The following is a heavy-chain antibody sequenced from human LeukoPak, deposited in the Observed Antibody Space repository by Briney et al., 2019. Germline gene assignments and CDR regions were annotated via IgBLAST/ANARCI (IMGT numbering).Heavy chain of an antibody. CDR1: GYTFTGYY. V-gene: IGHV1-2*02. Sequence: ASVKVSCKASGYTFTGYYMHWVRQAPGQGLEWMGWINPNSGGTNYAQKFQGRVTMTRDTSISTAYMELSRLRSDDTAVYYCARGHGYRSSWGDYWGQGTLVTVSS. J-gene: IGHJ4*02. CDR3: ARGHGYRSSWGDY. CDR2: INPNSGGT. D-gene: IGHD6-13*01.